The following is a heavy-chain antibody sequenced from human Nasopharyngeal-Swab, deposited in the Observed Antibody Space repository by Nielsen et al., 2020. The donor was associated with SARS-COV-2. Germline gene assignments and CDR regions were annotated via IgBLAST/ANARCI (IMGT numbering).Heavy chain of an antibody. CDR1: GFTFISFG. CDR2: ISSSSSYI. D-gene: IGHD4-23*01. CDR3: TGGIGGKYGY. V-gene: IGHV3-21*01. Sequence: GASLKISCAASGFTFISFGMNWVRQAPGKGLGWVSSISSSSSYIYYADSVKGRFTISRDNAKNSLYLQMNSLRGEDTAVYYCTGGIGGKYGYWGQGNLVTVSS. J-gene: IGHJ4*02.